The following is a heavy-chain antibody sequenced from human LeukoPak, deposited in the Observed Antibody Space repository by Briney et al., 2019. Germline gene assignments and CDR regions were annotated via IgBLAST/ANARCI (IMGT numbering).Heavy chain of an antibody. CDR3: ATDLITMMDYDAFDI. D-gene: IGHD3-22*01. Sequence: ASVKVSCKASGYTFTSYYMHWVRQAPGQGLEWMGIINPSGGSTSYAQKFQGRVTMTEDTSTDTAYMELSSLRSEDTAVYYCATDLITMMDYDAFDIWGQGTMVTVSS. CDR2: INPSGGST. J-gene: IGHJ3*02. CDR1: GYTFTSYY. V-gene: IGHV1-46*01.